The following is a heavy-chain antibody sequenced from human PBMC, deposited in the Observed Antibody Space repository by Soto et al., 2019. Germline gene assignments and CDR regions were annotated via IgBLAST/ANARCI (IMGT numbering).Heavy chain of an antibody. CDR2: ISYDGSNK. V-gene: IGHV3-30-3*01. CDR1: GFTFSSYA. J-gene: IGHJ4*02. Sequence: QVQLVESGGGVVQPGRSLRLSCAASGFTFSSYAMHWVRQAPGKGLEWVAVISYDGSNKYYADSVKGRFTISRDNSKNTLYLQMNSLRAEDTAVYYCARKRCTNGVCYAFDYWGQGTLVTVSS. CDR3: ARKRCTNGVCYAFDY. D-gene: IGHD2-8*01.